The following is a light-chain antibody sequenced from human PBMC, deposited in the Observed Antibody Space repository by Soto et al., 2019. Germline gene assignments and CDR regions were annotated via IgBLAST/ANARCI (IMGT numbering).Light chain of an antibody. V-gene: IGLV1-44*01. CDR2: SNY. Sequence: QSVLTQPPSASGTPGQRVTISCSGSSSKNGSNTVNWYQHLPGTAPKLLIYSNYQRPSGVPDRFSGSKSGTSASLVISGLQSEDEADYYCAAWDDSLNGHYVFGTGTKVTVL. CDR3: AAWDDSLNGHYV. CDR1: SSKNGSNT. J-gene: IGLJ1*01.